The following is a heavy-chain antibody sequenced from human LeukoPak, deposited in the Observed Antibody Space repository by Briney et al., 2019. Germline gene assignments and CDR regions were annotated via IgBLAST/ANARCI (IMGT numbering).Heavy chain of an antibody. CDR2: IIPIFGTA. CDR3: ARGVAGYCSSTSCYPFDP. J-gene: IGHJ5*02. Sequence: SVKISCKASGGTFSSYAISWVRQAPGQGLEWMGGIIPIFGTANYAQKFQGRVTITADESTSTAYMELSSLRSEDTAVYYCARGVAGYCSSTSCYPFDPWGQGTLVAVSS. D-gene: IGHD2-2*01. V-gene: IGHV1-69*01. CDR1: GGTFSSYA.